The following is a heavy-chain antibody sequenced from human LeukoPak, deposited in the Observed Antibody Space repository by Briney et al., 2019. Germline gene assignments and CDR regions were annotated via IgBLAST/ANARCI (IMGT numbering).Heavy chain of an antibody. CDR1: GGTFSSYA. CDR2: IIPIFGTA. Sequence: SVKVSCKASGGTFSSYAISWVRQAPGQGLEWMGGIIPIFGTANYAQKFQGRVTITADESTSTAYMELSSLRSEDTAVYYCAREGGSGSYYYYYYMDVWGKGTTFTVSS. D-gene: IGHD3-10*01. V-gene: IGHV1-69*01. CDR3: AREGGSGSYYYYYYMDV. J-gene: IGHJ6*03.